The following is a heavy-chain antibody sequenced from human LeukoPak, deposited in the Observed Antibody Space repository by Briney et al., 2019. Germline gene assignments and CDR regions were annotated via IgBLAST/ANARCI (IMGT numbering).Heavy chain of an antibody. D-gene: IGHD2-15*01. V-gene: IGHV3-33*01. CDR2: IWYDGSNK. J-gene: IGHJ4*02. CDR3: ARNQSSGWSRYSFDY. Sequence: GGSLRLSCAASGFTFSSYGMHWVRQAPGKGLEWVAVIWYDGSNKYYADSVKGRFTISRDNSKNTLYLQMNSLRAEDTAVYYCARNQSSGWSRYSFDYWGQGTLVTVSS. CDR1: GFTFSSYG.